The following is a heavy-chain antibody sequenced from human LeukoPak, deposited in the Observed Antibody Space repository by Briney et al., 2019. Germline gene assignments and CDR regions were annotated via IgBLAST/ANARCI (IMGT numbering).Heavy chain of an antibody. V-gene: IGHV4-59*01. J-gene: IGHJ3*02. Sequence: SETLSLTCTVSGGSISSYYWSWIRQPPGKGLEWLGYIYYSGSTNYNPSLKSRVTISVDTSKNQFSLKLSSVTAADTAVYYCARDSYYDSSGYLAFDIWGQGTMVTVSS. CDR1: GGSISSYY. D-gene: IGHD3-22*01. CDR2: IYYSGST. CDR3: ARDSYYDSSGYLAFDI.